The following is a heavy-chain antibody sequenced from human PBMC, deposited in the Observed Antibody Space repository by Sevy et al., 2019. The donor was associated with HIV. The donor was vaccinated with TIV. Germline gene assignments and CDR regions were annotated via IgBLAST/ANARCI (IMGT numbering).Heavy chain of an antibody. CDR2: ISGSGGST. Sequence: GGSLRLSCAASGFTFSSYAMSWVRQAPGKGLEWVSAISGSGGSTYYADSVKGRFTISRDNSKNTLDLQMNSLRAEDTAVYYCAKGNYNGVGESIASPNDYWGQGTLVTVSS. J-gene: IGHJ4*02. V-gene: IGHV3-23*01. CDR3: AKGNYNGVGESIASPNDY. D-gene: IGHD3-10*01. CDR1: GFTFSSYA.